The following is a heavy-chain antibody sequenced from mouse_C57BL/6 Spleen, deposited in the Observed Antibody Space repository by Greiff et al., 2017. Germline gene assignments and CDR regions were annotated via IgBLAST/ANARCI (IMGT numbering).Heavy chain of an antibody. D-gene: IGHD2-5*01. J-gene: IGHJ3*01. Sequence: QVQLQQPGAELVMPGASVKLSCKASGYTFTSYWMHWVKQRPGQGLEWIGEIDPSDSYTNYNQKFKGKSTLTVDKSSSTAYMQLSSLTSEDYAVYYCARQDYSNWSGFAYWGQGTLVTVSA. CDR2: IDPSDSYT. CDR1: GYTFTSYW. V-gene: IGHV1-69*01. CDR3: ARQDYSNWSGFAY.